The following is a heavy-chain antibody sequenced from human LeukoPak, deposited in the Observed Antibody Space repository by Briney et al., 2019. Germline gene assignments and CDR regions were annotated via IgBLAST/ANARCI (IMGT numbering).Heavy chain of an antibody. CDR2: IYYSGST. CDR3: AGFPPITMVRGVFNAFDI. Sequence: PSETLSLTCTVSGGSISSGGYYWSWIRQHPGKGLEWIGYIYYSGSTYYNPSLKSRVTISVDTSKNQFSLKLSSVTAADTAVYYCAGFPPITMVRGVFNAFDIWGQGTMVTVSS. CDR1: GGSISSGGYY. D-gene: IGHD3-10*01. V-gene: IGHV4-31*03. J-gene: IGHJ3*02.